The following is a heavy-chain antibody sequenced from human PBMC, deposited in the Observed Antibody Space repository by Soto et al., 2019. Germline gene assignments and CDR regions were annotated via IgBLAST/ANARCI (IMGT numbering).Heavy chain of an antibody. Sequence: ESGGGVVQPGRSLRLSCAASGFTFSSYAMHWVRQAPGKGLEWVAVISYDGSNKYYADSVKGRFTISRDNSKNTLYLQMNSLRAEDTAVYYCARDPLAVAGAVFDYWGQGTLVTVSS. V-gene: IGHV3-30-3*01. D-gene: IGHD6-19*01. CDR3: ARDPLAVAGAVFDY. J-gene: IGHJ4*02. CDR2: ISYDGSNK. CDR1: GFTFSSYA.